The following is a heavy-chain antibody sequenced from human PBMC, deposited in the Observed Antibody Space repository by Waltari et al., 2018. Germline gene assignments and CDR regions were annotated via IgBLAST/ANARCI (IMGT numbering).Heavy chain of an antibody. CDR1: GFTYSNHW. D-gene: IGHD2-21*01. V-gene: IGHV3-7*03. J-gene: IGHJ4*02. CDR3: SDPPSDF. CDR2: IKEDGSET. Sequence: EVQLVESGGGLVQPGGSLRLACKASGFTYSNHWMSWVRQAPGKGLEWVASIKEDGSETNYVESVKGRFTISRDNARKSLYLQMNSLRAEDTAVYYCSDPPSDFWGQGKLVIVSS.